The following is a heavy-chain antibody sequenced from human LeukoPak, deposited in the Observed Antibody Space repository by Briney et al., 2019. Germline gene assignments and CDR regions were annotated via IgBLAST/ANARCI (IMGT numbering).Heavy chain of an antibody. CDR2: IYHSGST. D-gene: IGHD4-11*01. CDR1: GYSISSGYY. CDR3: ARAFPRGAVKAPFDY. V-gene: IGHV4-38-2*02. J-gene: IGHJ4*02. Sequence: SETLSLTCTVSGYSISSGYYWGWIRQPPGKGLEWIGSIYHSGSTYYNPSLKNRVTISVDTSKNQFSLKLSSVTAADTAVYYCARAFPRGAVKAPFDYWGQGTLVTVSS.